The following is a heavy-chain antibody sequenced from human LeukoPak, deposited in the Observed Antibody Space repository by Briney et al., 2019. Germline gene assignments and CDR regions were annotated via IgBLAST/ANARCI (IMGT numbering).Heavy chain of an antibody. CDR3: AKDPRAYYYDSSGNY. Sequence: GGSLRLSCAASGFTFSSYAMSRVRQAPGKGLEWVSAISGSGGSTYYADSVKGRFTISRDNSKNTLYLQMNSLRAEDTAVYYCAKDPRAYYYDSSGNYWGQGTLVTVSS. J-gene: IGHJ4*02. CDR2: ISGSGGST. V-gene: IGHV3-23*01. D-gene: IGHD3-22*01. CDR1: GFTFSSYA.